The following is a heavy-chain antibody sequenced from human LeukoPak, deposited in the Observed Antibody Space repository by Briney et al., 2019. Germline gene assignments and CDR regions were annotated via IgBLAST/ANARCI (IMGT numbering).Heavy chain of an antibody. V-gene: IGHV1-18*01. CDR2: ISAYNGNT. J-gene: IGHJ4*02. CDR3: ARSRKAARPTGYFDY. Sequence: ASVKVSCKASGYTFTSYGISWVRQAPGQGLEWMGWISAYNGNTNYAQKLQGRVTMTTDTSTSTAYMELRSLRSDDTAVYYCARSRKAARPTGYFDYWGQGTLVTVS. CDR1: GYTFTSYG. D-gene: IGHD6-6*01.